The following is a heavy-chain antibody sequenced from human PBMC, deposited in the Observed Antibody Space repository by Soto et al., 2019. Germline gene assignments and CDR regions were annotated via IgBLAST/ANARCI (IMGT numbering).Heavy chain of an antibody. CDR3: ARRIVATETFDD. Sequence: PSETLSLTCTVSGGSMIRYYWSWIRQPPGRGLEWIGFIYYAGSTKYNPSLNSRVTISVDTSKNQFSLTVTSVTAADTAVYYCARRIVATETFDDWGQGTLVTVSS. CDR1: GGSMIRYY. D-gene: IGHD5-12*01. V-gene: IGHV4-59*08. J-gene: IGHJ4*02. CDR2: IYYAGST.